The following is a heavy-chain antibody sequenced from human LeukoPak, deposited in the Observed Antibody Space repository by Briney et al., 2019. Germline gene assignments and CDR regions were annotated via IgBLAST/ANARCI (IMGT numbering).Heavy chain of an antibody. V-gene: IGHV4-34*01. D-gene: IGHD5-24*01. J-gene: IGHJ3*02. CDR2: HHGST. Sequence: HHGSTNYNPSLKSRVTISVDTSKNQFSLKLSSVTAADTAVYYCARDDGRSDAFDIWGQGTMVTVSS. CDR3: ARDDGRSDAFDI.